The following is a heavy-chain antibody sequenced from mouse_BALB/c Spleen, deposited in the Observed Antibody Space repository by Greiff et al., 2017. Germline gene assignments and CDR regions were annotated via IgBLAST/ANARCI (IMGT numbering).Heavy chain of an antibody. J-gene: IGHJ2*01. D-gene: IGHD2-1*01. V-gene: IGHV5-4*02. CDR1: GFTFSDYY. CDR2: ISDGGSYT. Sequence: EVKLVESGGGLVKPGGSLKLSCAASGFTFSDYYMYWVRQTPEKRLEWVATISDGGSYTYYPDSVKGRFTISRDNAKNNLYLQMSSLKSEDTAMYYCARGYGNYRYCDYWGQGTTLTVST. CDR3: ARGYGNYRYCDY.